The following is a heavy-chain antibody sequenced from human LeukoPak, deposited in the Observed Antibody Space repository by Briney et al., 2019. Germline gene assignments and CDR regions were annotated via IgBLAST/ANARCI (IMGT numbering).Heavy chain of an antibody. Sequence: SETLSLTCTVSGGSISSSSYYWGWIRQPPGKGLEWIGSIYYSGSTYYNPSLKSRVTISVDTSKNQFSLKLSSVSAADTAVYYCARFPYSSSWYEDYWGQGTLVTVSS. D-gene: IGHD6-13*01. J-gene: IGHJ4*02. V-gene: IGHV4-39*01. CDR3: ARFPYSSSWYEDY. CDR1: GGSISSSSYY. CDR2: IYYSGST.